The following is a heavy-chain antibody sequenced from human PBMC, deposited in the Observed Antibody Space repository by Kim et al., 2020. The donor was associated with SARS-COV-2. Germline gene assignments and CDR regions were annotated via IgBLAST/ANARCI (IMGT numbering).Heavy chain of an antibody. CDR2: ISYDGSNK. CDR1: GFTFSSYA. J-gene: IGHJ6*02. Sequence: GGSLRLSCAASGFTFSSYAMHWVRQAPGKGLEWVAVISYDGSNKYYADSVKGRFTISRDNSKNTLYLQMNSLRAEDTAVYYCARDILTGYWGGYYYYYGMDVWGQGTTVTVSS. V-gene: IGHV3-30*04. CDR3: ARDILTGYWGGYYYYYGMDV. D-gene: IGHD3-9*01.